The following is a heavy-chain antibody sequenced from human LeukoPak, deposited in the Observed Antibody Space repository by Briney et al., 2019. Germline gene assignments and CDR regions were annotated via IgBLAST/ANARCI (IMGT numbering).Heavy chain of an antibody. Sequence: GGSLRLSCAASGFSFFSYGMHWVRQAPGKGLEWVSFMRFDGSIYYYGDSVKGRFTISRDNSKSTLSLQMNNLRAEDTAVYYCAKDHYGTGTYFDFWGQGTLVTVSS. CDR2: MRFDGSIY. V-gene: IGHV3-30*02. D-gene: IGHD3-10*01. CDR1: GFSFFSYG. J-gene: IGHJ4*02. CDR3: AKDHYGTGTYFDF.